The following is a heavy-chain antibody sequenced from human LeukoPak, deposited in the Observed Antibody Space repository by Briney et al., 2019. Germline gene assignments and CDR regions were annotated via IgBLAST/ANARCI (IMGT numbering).Heavy chain of an antibody. CDR3: ARLSIMITFGGVIVYYFDY. CDR2: IYYSGST. V-gene: IGHV4-39*07. D-gene: IGHD3-16*02. Sequence: PSETLSLTCTVSGGSISSSSYYWGWIRQPPGKGLEWIGSIYYSGSTYYNPSLKSRVTISVDTSKNQFSLKLSSVTAADTAVYYCARLSIMITFGGVIVYYFDYWGQGTLVTVSS. J-gene: IGHJ4*02. CDR1: GGSISSSSYY.